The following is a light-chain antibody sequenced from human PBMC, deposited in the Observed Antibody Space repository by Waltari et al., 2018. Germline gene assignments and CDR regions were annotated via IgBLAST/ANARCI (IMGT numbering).Light chain of an antibody. CDR3: QQSFNTPRT. CDR2: TTS. J-gene: IGKJ2*01. V-gene: IGKV1-39*01. Sequence: DIQMTQSPSSLSASVGDRITITCQARQQIDDNLNWYQQKPGKAPKLLIYTTSTLQSDIPSRFSGSGSGTDFTLTISSLQPEDFATYYCQQSFNTPRTFGQGTKLEIK. CDR1: QQIDDN.